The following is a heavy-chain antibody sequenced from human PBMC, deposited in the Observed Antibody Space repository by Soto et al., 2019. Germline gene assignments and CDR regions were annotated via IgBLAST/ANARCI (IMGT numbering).Heavy chain of an antibody. CDR3: AREEYSYGYSYGMDV. Sequence: RLSCAASGFTFSSYWMHWVRQAPGKGLVWVSRINSDGSSTSYADSVKGRFTISRDNAKNTLYLQMNSLRAEDTAVYYCAREEYSYGYSYGMDVWGQGTTVTVSS. CDR1: GFTFSSYW. J-gene: IGHJ6*02. D-gene: IGHD5-18*01. V-gene: IGHV3-74*01. CDR2: INSDGSST.